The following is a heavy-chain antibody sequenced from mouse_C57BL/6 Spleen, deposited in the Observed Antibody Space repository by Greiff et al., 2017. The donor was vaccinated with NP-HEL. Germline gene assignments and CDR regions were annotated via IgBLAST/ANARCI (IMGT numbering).Heavy chain of an antibody. CDR1: GFTFTSYA. D-gene: IGHD2-3*01. J-gene: IGHJ1*03. Sequence: EVKLVESGEGLVKPGGSLKLSCAASGFTFTSYAMSWVRQTPEKRLEWVAYISSGGDYIYYADTVKGRYTISKDNARNTLYLQMSSLKSEDTAMYYCTRWLLTYFDVWGTGTTVTVSS. CDR2: ISSGGDYI. V-gene: IGHV5-9-1*02. CDR3: TRWLLTYFDV.